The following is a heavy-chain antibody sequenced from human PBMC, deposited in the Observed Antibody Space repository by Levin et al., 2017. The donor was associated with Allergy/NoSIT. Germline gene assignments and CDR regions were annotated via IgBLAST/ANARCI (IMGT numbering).Heavy chain of an antibody. CDR3: ARAHTGQGSDS. V-gene: IGHV5-51*01. J-gene: IGHJ4*02. Sequence: GESLKISCKGSGYIFTTFWIHWVRQMPGSGLEWMGTINPGDSETRYSPSSQGQVTISVDKSINTAYLQWSNLKASDDAMYYCARAHTGQGSDSWGQGTLVTVSS. CDR1: GYIFTTFW. D-gene: IGHD1-1*01. CDR2: INPGDSET.